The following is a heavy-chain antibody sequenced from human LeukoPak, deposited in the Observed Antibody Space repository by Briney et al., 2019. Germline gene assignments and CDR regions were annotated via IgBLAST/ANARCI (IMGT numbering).Heavy chain of an antibody. J-gene: IGHJ4*02. CDR1: GGSIGSHY. V-gene: IGHV4-59*11. CDR2: INYSGST. Sequence: SETLSLTCTVSGGSIGSHYWSWIRQTPGEGLEWIGQINYSGSTYYNPSLKTRVTLSIDTSKNQFSLKLSSVTAADTAVYYCARDIEAVGATLYFDYWGQGTLVTVSS. CDR3: ARDIEAVGATLYFDY. D-gene: IGHD1-26*01.